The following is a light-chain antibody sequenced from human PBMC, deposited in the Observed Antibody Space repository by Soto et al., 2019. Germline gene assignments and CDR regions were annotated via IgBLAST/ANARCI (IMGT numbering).Light chain of an antibody. Sequence: QSALTQPASVSGSPGQSITISCTGTSSDVGGYNYVSWYQQHPGKAPKLMIYDVTNRPSGVSNRFSGSKSGTTAYLTISGLQAEDEDDYYCRSYTSSGTYVFGSGTKLTVL. J-gene: IGLJ1*01. CDR2: DVT. CDR1: SSDVGGYNY. CDR3: RSYTSSGTYV. V-gene: IGLV2-14*01.